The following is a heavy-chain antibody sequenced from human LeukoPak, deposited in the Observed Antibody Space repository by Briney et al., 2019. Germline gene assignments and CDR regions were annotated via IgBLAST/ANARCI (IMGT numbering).Heavy chain of an antibody. CDR2: IYHSGST. Sequence: SETLSLTCAVSGGSISSGSYSWSWIRQPPGKGLEWIEEIYHSGSTNYNPSLKSRVTMSVDKSKNHFSLKLSSVTAADTAVYYCARGRRLYCSGGSCYSPFDPWGQGTLVTVSS. V-gene: IGHV4-4*02. CDR1: GGSISSGSYS. CDR3: ARGRRLYCSGGSCYSPFDP. J-gene: IGHJ5*02. D-gene: IGHD2-15*01.